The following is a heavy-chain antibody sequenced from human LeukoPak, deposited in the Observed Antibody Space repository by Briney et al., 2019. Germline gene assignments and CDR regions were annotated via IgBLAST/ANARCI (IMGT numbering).Heavy chain of an antibody. D-gene: IGHD2-21*02. J-gene: IGHJ4*02. CDR3: AKRLPVVGDRNRAFDY. V-gene: IGHV3-23*01. Sequence: GGSLRLSCAASGFTFSNYATTWVRQAPGKGLEWASVITSGGSTYYADSVKGRFTISRDNSKNTLYLQMNSLRAEDTAVYYCAKRLPVVGDRNRAFDYWGQGTLVTVSS. CDR1: GFTFSNYA. CDR2: ITSGGST.